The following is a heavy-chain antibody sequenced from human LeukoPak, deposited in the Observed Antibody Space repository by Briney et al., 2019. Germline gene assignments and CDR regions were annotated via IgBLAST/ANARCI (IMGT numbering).Heavy chain of an antibody. V-gene: IGHV1-2*02. CDR3: ARGWVRIGELYPSWFDP. CDR2: INPNSGGT. CDR1: GYTFTGYY. J-gene: IGHJ5*02. D-gene: IGHD3-10*01. Sequence: GASVKVSCKASGYTFTGYYMHWVRQAPGQGLEWMGWINPNSGGTNYAQKFQGRVTMTRDTSISTAYMELSRLRSDDTAVYYCARGWVRIGELYPSWFDPWGQGTLVTVSS.